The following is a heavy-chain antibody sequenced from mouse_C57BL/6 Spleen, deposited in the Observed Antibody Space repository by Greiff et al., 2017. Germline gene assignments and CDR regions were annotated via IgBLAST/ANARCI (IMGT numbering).Heavy chain of an antibody. CDR1: GFTFSSYA. J-gene: IGHJ2*01. CDR3: TRASYYSNYFDY. CDR2: ISSGGDYI. Sequence: EVQRVESGEGLVKPGGSLKLSCAASGFTFSSYAMSWVRQTPEKRLAWVAYISSGGDYIYYADTVKGRFTISRDNARNTLYLQMSSLKSEDTAMYYCTRASYYSNYFDYWGQGTTLTVSS. V-gene: IGHV5-9-1*02. D-gene: IGHD2-5*01.